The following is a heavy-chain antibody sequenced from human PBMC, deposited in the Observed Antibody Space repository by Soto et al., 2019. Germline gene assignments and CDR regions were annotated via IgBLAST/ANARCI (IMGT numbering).Heavy chain of an antibody. V-gene: IGHV1-69*06. D-gene: IGHD6-19*01. Sequence: SVKVSCKASGGTFSPYAISWVRQAPGQGLEWMGGIIPIFATPSYAQKFQGRVTITADKSTSTAYMELSSLRSEDTAVYYCAREGPVAGNYGMDVWGQGTTVTVSS. CDR3: AREGPVAGNYGMDV. J-gene: IGHJ6*02. CDR2: IIPIFATP. CDR1: GGTFSPYA.